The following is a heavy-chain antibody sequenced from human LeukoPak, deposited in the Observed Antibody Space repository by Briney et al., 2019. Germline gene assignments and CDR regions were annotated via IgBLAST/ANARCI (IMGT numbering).Heavy chain of an antibody. CDR2: INWNGGST. D-gene: IGHD5-12*01. J-gene: IGHJ4*02. CDR1: GFTFDDYG. CDR3: AXDXXGYAPDY. Sequence: PGGSLRLSCAASGFTFDDYGMSWVRQAPGKGLEWVSDINWNGGSTGYADSVKGRFTISRDNAKNSLYMQMNSLRAEDTALYYCAXDXXGYAPDYWGQGTLVTVSS. V-gene: IGHV3-20*04.